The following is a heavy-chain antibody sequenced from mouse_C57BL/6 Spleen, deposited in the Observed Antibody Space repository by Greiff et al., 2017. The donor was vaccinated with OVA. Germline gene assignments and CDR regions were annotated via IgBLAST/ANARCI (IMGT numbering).Heavy chain of an antibody. J-gene: IGHJ4*01. CDR3: ARSPLRYGSSYRYAMDY. CDR2: INPSNGGT. V-gene: IGHV1-53*01. D-gene: IGHD1-1*01. CDR1: GYTFTSYW. Sequence: QVHVKQPGTELVKPGASVKLSCKASGYTFTSYWMHWVKQRPGQGLEWIGNINPSNGGTNYNEKFKSKATLTVDKSSSTAYMQRSSLTSEDAAVYYCARSPLRYGSSYRYAMDYWGQGTSVTVSS.